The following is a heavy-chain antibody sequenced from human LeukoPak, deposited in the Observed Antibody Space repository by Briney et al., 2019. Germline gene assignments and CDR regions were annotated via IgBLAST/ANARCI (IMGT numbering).Heavy chain of an antibody. CDR1: GGSISSYY. J-gene: IGHJ6*02. D-gene: IGHD4-17*01. V-gene: IGHV4-59*08. Sequence: SETLSLTCAVSGGSISSYYCSWIRKSPGKGLEWIGYINYSGNTAYNPSLKSRATISVDTPKNQSSLKLSSVTAADAAVYYCASHGLSTGGYYIMDVWGQGTTVTVSS. CDR2: INYSGNT. CDR3: ASHGLSTGGYYIMDV.